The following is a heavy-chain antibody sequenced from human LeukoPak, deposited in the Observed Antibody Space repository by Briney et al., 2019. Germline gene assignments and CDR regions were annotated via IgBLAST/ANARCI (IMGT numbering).Heavy chain of an antibody. CDR2: IYYSGST. CDR3: ARVSSGYYYHFDF. Sequence: SETLSLTCTVSGGSISSSSSYWGWIRQPPGKGLEWIGSIYYSGSTYYNPSLKSRVTISVDTSKNQFSLKLSSVTAADTAVYYCARVSSGYYYHFDFWGQGTLVTVSS. V-gene: IGHV4-39*01. CDR1: GGSISSSSSY. D-gene: IGHD3-22*01. J-gene: IGHJ4*02.